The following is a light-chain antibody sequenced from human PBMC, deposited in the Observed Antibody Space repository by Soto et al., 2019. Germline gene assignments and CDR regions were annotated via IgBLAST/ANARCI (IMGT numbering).Light chain of an antibody. J-gene: IGLJ1*01. Sequence: QSALTQPRSVSGSPGQSVTISCTGTSSDVGGYNYVSWYQQHPGKAPKLMIYDVSKRPSGVPDRFSGSKSGSTASLTISGLQAEDEADCYGCLCEGRYSLNVFGTGTKVPV. CDR2: DVS. V-gene: IGLV2-11*01. CDR3: CLCEGRYSLNV. CDR1: SSDVGGYNY.